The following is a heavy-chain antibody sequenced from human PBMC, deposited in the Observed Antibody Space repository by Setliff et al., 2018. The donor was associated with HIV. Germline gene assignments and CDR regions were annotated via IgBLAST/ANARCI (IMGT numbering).Heavy chain of an antibody. CDR3: TRVYYDILTGYPQGWFDP. J-gene: IGHJ5*02. D-gene: IGHD3-9*01. CDR2: MYHGAST. V-gene: IGHV4-38-2*01. CDR1: GYSISSGYY. Sequence: SQTLSLTCAVSGYSISSGYYGGWIRQTPGKGLEWIGSMYHGASTYYNPSLKSRVTISVDTSKNQFSLKLTSMTAADTAVYYCTRVYYDILTGYPQGWFDPWGQGTLVTVSS.